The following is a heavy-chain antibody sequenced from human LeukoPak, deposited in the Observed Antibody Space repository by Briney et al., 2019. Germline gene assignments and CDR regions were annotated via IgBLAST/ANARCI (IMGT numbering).Heavy chain of an antibody. CDR3: AKYVSAKGPPYALDV. CDR2: INSDGSRT. CDR1: GFSFSTYW. J-gene: IGHJ6*02. D-gene: IGHD2/OR15-2a*01. Sequence: PGGSLRLSCAASGFSFSTYWMHWVRQAPGKGLVWVSRINSDGSRTSYADSVKGRFTISRDNSKNTLYLQMNSLRAEDTAVYYCAKYVSAKGPPYALDVWGQGTTVTVSS. V-gene: IGHV3-74*01.